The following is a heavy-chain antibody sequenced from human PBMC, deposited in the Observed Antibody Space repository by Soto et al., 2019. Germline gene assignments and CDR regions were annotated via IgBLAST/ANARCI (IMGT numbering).Heavy chain of an antibody. CDR1: GGSISSGDYY. D-gene: IGHD2-8*01. V-gene: IGHV4-30-4*01. Sequence: SETLSLTCTVSGGSISSGDYYWSWIRQPPGEGLEWIGYIYYSGSTYYNPSLKIRVTISVDTSKNPFSLKLSSVTAAATAVYYCARGILGVYATSYYYYYGMDVWGQGTTVTVSS. CDR2: IYYSGST. CDR3: ARGILGVYATSYYYYYGMDV. J-gene: IGHJ6*02.